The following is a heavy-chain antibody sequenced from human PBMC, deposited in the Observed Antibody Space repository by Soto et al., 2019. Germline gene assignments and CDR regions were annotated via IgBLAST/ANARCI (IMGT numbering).Heavy chain of an antibody. Sequence: GGSLRLSCAASGFTFSIYAMSWVRQAPGKGLEWVSVISGSGGSTFYADSVQGRLTISRDNSKNTLYLQMISLRAEDTAVYYCAKDRGYSHGEKFDYWGQGTLVTLSS. CDR3: AKDRGYSHGEKFDY. D-gene: IGHD5-18*01. CDR2: ISGSGGST. J-gene: IGHJ4*02. CDR1: GFTFSIYA. V-gene: IGHV3-23*01.